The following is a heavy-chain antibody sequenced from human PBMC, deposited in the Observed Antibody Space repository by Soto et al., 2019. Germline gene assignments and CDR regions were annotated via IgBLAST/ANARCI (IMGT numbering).Heavy chain of an antibody. CDR3: GGEKGKGGIGAVFAF. Sequence: GGSLRLSCAASGFTLSGYAMNWVRQAPGKGLEWVSFISSSGTTISYADSVMGRFTISRDIATNSLYLQMNSLRNEDTAVYSFGGEKGKGGIGAVFAFWGKGTLVPVS. CDR2: ISSSGTTI. CDR1: GFTLSGYA. J-gene: IGHJ4*02. D-gene: IGHD3-16*01. V-gene: IGHV3-48*02.